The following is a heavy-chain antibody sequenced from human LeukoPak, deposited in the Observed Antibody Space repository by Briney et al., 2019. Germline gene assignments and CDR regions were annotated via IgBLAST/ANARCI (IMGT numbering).Heavy chain of an antibody. CDR2: IKQDGSVK. CDR3: AKVAKYYYGSETYYFFEH. V-gene: IGHV3-7*01. CDR1: GLTLSNFW. D-gene: IGHD3-10*01. J-gene: IGHJ4*02. Sequence: GGSLRLSCAASGLTLSNFWMNWVRQVPGKGLEWVASIKQDGSVKSYVDSVKGRFTLSRDNAKNSLYLQMNSLRVEDTAVYYCAKVAKYYYGSETYYFFEHWGQGTPVTASS.